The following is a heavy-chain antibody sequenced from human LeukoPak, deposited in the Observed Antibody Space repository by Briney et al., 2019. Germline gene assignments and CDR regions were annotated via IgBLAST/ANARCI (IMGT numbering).Heavy chain of an antibody. CDR2: ITYSGGST. Sequence: GGSLRLSCAASGFTFSNYAMTWVRQAPGKGLEWVSAITYSGGSTYYADSVKGRFTISRDNSENSLYLQMNSLRAEDTAVYYCAKVSRNSYYYYYYMDVWGKGSTVTVSS. J-gene: IGHJ6*03. CDR1: GFTFSNYA. D-gene: IGHD2/OR15-2a*01. V-gene: IGHV3-23*01. CDR3: AKVSRNSYYYYYYMDV.